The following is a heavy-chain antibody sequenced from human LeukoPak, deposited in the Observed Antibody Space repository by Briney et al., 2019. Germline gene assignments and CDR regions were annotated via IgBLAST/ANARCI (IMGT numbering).Heavy chain of an antibody. V-gene: IGHV5-51*01. J-gene: IGHJ3*01. CDR3: ASDYGYPNNAFDV. Sequence: GESLKISCKGSGXSFTNYWIGWVRQMPGKGLEWMGMIYPADSDTRYRPSLQGQVTISADKSISTAYLQWISLKASDTAIYYCASDYGYPNNAFDVWGQGTMVKVSS. CDR2: IYPADSDT. CDR1: GXSFTNYW. D-gene: IGHD4-17*01.